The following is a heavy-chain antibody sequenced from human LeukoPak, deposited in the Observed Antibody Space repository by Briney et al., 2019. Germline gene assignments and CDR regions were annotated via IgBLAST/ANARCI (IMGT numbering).Heavy chain of an antibody. Sequence: GESLKISCKGSGYSFTSYWISWVRQIPGKGLEWMGRIDPSDSYTNYSPSFQGHVTISADKSISTAYLQWSSLKASDTAMYYCARNPNYSNYGDYWGQGTLVTVSS. D-gene: IGHD4-11*01. V-gene: IGHV5-10-1*01. CDR2: IDPSDSYT. CDR1: GYSFTSYW. CDR3: ARNPNYSNYGDY. J-gene: IGHJ4*02.